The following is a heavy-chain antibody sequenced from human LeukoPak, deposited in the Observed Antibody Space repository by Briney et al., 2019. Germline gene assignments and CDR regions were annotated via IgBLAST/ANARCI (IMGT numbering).Heavy chain of an antibody. CDR2: ISWTSVNR. J-gene: IGHJ4*02. Sequence: SLRLSCAASGFTFDDYAMNRVRRSPGNGLEGVSGISWTSVNRAYVVFVKCRFTISRDKAKNSLYLQMNSLRAEDTALYYCAAKKYYYDSSGLYWGQGTLVTVSS. D-gene: IGHD3-22*01. CDR1: GFTFDDYA. CDR3: AAKKYYYDSSGLY. V-gene: IGHV3-9*01.